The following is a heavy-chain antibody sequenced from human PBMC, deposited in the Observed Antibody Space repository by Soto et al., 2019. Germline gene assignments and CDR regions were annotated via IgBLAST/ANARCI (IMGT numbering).Heavy chain of an antibody. Sequence: QVQLVQSGAEVKKPGSSVKVSCKASGGTFSSSAISWVRQAPGQGLAWMGGIIPILGTANYAQKFQGRVTITADESTSTAYMELSRMRSEDTAVYYCARLGSVSYYTPAFFDYWGQGTLVTVSS. D-gene: IGHD3-10*02. J-gene: IGHJ4*02. CDR1: GGTFSSSA. V-gene: IGHV1-69*01. CDR3: ARLGSVSYYTPAFFDY. CDR2: IIPILGTA.